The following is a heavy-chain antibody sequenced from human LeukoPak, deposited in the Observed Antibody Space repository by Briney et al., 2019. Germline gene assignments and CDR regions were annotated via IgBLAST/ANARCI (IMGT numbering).Heavy chain of an antibody. CDR2: VYSDGR. Sequence: PSETLSLTCTVSGGFISSYYWSWIRQPAGKGLEWIGRVYSDGRNYNPSLESRVTMSVDMPKNYFSLKLNSVTAADTAVYYCARGIYGDYGLGYWGQGILVTASS. CDR1: GGFISSYY. V-gene: IGHV4-4*07. J-gene: IGHJ4*02. D-gene: IGHD4-17*01. CDR3: ARGIYGDYGLGY.